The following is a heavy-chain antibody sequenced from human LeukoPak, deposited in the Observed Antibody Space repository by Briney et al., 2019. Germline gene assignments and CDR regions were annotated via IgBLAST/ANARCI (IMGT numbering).Heavy chain of an antibody. V-gene: IGHV4-39*01. Sequence: SSETLSLTCTVSGGSISSSSYYWGWIRQPPGKGLEWIGSIYYSGSTYSNPSLQSRVTISVDTSKNQFSLKLNSVTAADTAVYYCASFYCSGGSCYQYYSYYYMDVWGKGTTVTISS. J-gene: IGHJ6*03. CDR2: IYYSGST. D-gene: IGHD2-15*01. CDR3: ASFYCSGGSCYQYYSYYYMDV. CDR1: GGSISSSSYY.